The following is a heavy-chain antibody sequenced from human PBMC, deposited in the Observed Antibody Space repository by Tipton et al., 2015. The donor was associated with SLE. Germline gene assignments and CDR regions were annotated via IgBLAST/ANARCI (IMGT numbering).Heavy chain of an antibody. CDR1: GGSISSYY. CDR3: ARNGGKYGANAFDF. V-gene: IGHV4-59*01. D-gene: IGHD2-8*01. J-gene: IGHJ3*01. Sequence: TLSLTCTVSGGSISSYYWSWIRQPPGKGLEWIGYIYYSGSTNYNPSLKSRVTISVDTSKNQFSLKLSSVTAADTAVYYCARNGGKYGANAFDFWGRGTRVTVSS. CDR2: IYYSGST.